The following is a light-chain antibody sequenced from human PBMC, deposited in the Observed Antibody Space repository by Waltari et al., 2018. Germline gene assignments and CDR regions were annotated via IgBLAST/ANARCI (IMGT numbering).Light chain of an antibody. CDR1: QGVSSY. CDR3: QQLHSYPRT. V-gene: IGKV1-9*01. CDR2: GAS. Sequence: DIQLTQSPSFLSAAVGDRVNITCRASQGVSSYLAWYQQKPGKAPKVLIYGASTLQRGFPSRFSGSGSGTEFSLTIISLQPEDSATYYCQQLHSYPRTFGQGTKLEIK. J-gene: IGKJ2*02.